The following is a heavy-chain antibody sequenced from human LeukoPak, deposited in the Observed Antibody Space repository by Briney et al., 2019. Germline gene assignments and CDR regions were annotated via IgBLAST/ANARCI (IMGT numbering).Heavy chain of an antibody. J-gene: IGHJ4*02. CDR2: IYSGGST. V-gene: IGHV3-53*01. CDR3: ARGAPHHLDY. Sequence: ETLSLTCTVSGGSISSSSYYWGWIRQPPGKGLEWVSVIYSGGSTYYADSVKGRFTISRDNSKNTLYLQMNSLRAEDTAVYYCARGAPHHLDYWGQGTLVTVSS. CDR1: GGSISSSSYY.